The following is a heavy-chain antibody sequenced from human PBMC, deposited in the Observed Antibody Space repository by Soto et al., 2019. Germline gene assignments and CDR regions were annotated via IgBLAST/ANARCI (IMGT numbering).Heavy chain of an antibody. CDR1: GGTISGYY. CDR3: ARGQRFSDWFDP. J-gene: IGHJ5*02. Sequence: XETLSLTCSVAGGTISGYYWTWIRQPAGKGLDWIGRIYSSGNTKYNPSLQSRVTMSLDTSNNHFSLRLTSVTAADTAVYYCARGQRFSDWFDPWGQGALVTVSS. V-gene: IGHV4-4*07. CDR2: IYSSGNT. D-gene: IGHD3-3*01.